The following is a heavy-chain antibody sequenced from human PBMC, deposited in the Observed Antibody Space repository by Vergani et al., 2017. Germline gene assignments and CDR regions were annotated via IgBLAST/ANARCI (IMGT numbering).Heavy chain of an antibody. J-gene: IGHJ4*02. D-gene: IGHD6-13*01. CDR1: GFSFSSYA. Sequence: EVQLLESGGGLVQPGGSLRLSCAASGFSFSSYAMSWVRQAPGKGLEWVSTISGSGGSTYYAVSVKGRFTISRENSKNTLYLQMNSLRAEDTAVYYCAKDGKPAAAALAHYWGQGTLVTVSS. CDR2: ISGSGGST. V-gene: IGHV3-23*01. CDR3: AKDGKPAAAALAHY.